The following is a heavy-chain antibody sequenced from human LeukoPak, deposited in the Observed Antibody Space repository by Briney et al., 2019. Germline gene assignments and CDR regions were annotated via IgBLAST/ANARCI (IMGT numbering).Heavy chain of an antibody. CDR3: ATGGSAYAFDI. D-gene: IGHD2-15*01. J-gene: IGHJ3*02. CDR1: GGSISIYY. Sequence: SETLSLTCTVSGGSISIYYWSWIRQPPGKGLEWIGYIYYSGSTNYNPSLKSRVTISVDTSKNQFSLKLSSVTAADTAVYYCATGGSAYAFDIWGQGTMVTVSS. CDR2: IYYSGST. V-gene: IGHV4-59*01.